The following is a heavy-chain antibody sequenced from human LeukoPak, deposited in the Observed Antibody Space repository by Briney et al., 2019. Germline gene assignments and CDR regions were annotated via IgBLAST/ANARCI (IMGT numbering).Heavy chain of an antibody. V-gene: IGHV1-69*05. J-gene: IGHJ3*02. D-gene: IGHD3-16*02. CDR2: IIPIFGTA. CDR1: GGTFSSYA. CDR3: ARDGNSDYVWGSYRYTSVNDAFDI. Sequence: GAPVKVSCKASGGTFSSYAISWVRQAPGQGLEWMGRIIPIFGTANYAQKFQGRVTITTDESTSTAYMELSSLRSEDTAVYYCARDGNSDYVWGSYRYTSVNDAFDIWGQGTMVTVSS.